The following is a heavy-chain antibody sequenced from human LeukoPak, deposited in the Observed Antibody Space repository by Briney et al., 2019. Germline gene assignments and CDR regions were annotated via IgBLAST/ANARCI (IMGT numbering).Heavy chain of an antibody. CDR2: INHSGST. CDR1: GGPFSNYY. J-gene: IGHJ4*02. D-gene: IGHD3-22*01. CDR3: ARLSSRRFPPTYSFDRRNYFDY. Sequence: SETLSLTCAVYGGPFSNYYWSWIRQPPGKGLEWIGEINHSGSTSYNPSLKSRVTMSVDTSKNQFSLKLSSVTAADTAVYYCARLSSRRFPPTYSFDRRNYFDYWGQGTLVTVSS. V-gene: IGHV4-34*01.